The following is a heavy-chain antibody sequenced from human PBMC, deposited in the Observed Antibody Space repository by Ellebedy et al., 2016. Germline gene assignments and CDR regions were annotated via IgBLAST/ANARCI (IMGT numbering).Heavy chain of an antibody. CDR2: ISHSGGTI. V-gene: IGHV3-11*01. J-gene: IGHJ5*02. D-gene: IGHD3-10*01. CDR3: AMSWGGLS. CDR1: GFIFSDYY. Sequence: GESLKIPXAASGFIFSDYYMSWIRQAPGKGLEWLSYISHSGGTIFYADSVKGRFIISRDNAKNSLYLQMNNLRAEDTAFYYCAMSWGGLSWGQGTLVTVSS.